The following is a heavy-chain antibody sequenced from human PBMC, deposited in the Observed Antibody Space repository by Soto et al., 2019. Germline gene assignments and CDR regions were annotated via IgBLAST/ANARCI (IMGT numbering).Heavy chain of an antibody. Sequence: QITLKESGPTLVKPTQTLTLTCTFYGFSLSSTRMAVGWIRQPPGKALEWLALIYWDDDKRYSPFLKSRLTKTKDTSKIQVVLTMSNMDPVDTARYYCAHIVVAGLGYYFDYWGQGTLVTVSS. D-gene: IGHD6-19*01. CDR3: AHIVVAGLGYYFDY. V-gene: IGHV2-5*02. CDR2: IYWDDDK. CDR1: GFSLSSTRMA. J-gene: IGHJ4*02.